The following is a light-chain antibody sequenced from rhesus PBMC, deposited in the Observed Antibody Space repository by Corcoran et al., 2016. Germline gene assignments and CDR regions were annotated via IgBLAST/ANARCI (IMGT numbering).Light chain of an antibody. CDR3: QHGYGTPLT. Sequence: DIQMTQSPSSLSASVGDTVTITCRASQGISKNLAWYQQKTGKVPKLLIYFSSILQIGVPARLRGSGAGTDFTLTISSLQPEDFATYYCQHGYGTPLTFGGGTKVEIK. V-gene: IGKV1S15*01. CDR1: QGISKN. CDR2: FSS. J-gene: IGKJ4*01.